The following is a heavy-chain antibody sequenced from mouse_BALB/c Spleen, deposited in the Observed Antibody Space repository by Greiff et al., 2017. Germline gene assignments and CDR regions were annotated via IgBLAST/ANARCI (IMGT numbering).Heavy chain of an antibody. V-gene: IGHV5-6*01. D-gene: IGHD2-1*01. J-gene: IGHJ3*01. CDR1: GFTFSSYG. Sequence: EEHLVESGGDLVKPGGSLKLSCAASGFTFSSYGMSWVRQTPDKRLEWVATISSGGSYTYYPDSVKGRFTISRDNAKNTLYLQMSSLKSEDTAMYYCARQNGNYGAWFAYWGQGTLVTVSA. CDR3: ARQNGNYGAWFAY. CDR2: ISSGGSYT.